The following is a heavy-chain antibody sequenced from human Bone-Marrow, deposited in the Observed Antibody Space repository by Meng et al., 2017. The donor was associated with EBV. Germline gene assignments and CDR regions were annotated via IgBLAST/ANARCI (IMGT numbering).Heavy chain of an antibody. CDR3: ARIGRFCGGDCYADY. D-gene: IGHD2-21*01. J-gene: IGHJ4*02. Sequence: VQLVQSGAEVKKPGASVKVFCKASGYPFSNYGIAWVRQAPGQGLEWMGWISGYDGNTNYEQKFQGRVTMTTDTSTSTAYMDLRSLRSDDTAVYYCARIGRFCGGDCYADYWGQGTLVTVSS. CDR2: ISGYDGNT. CDR1: GYPFSNYG. V-gene: IGHV1-18*01.